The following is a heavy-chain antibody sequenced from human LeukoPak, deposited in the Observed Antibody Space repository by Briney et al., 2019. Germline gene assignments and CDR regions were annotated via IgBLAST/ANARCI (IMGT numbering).Heavy chain of an antibody. V-gene: IGHV3-30*03. J-gene: IGHJ4*02. CDR2: ISYDGSNT. CDR1: GFTFSNYG. Sequence: GGSLRLSCAASGFTFSNYGMHWVRQAPGKGLEWVAFISYDGSNTFYADSVKGRFTISRTNSKHTLYLQMNSMRAGDTAVYYCARRAGGYSHPYDYWGQGILVTVSS. CDR3: ARRAGGYSHPYDY. D-gene: IGHD4-23*01.